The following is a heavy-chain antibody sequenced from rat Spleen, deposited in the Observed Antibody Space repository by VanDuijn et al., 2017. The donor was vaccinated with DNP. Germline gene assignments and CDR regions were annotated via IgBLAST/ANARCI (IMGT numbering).Heavy chain of an antibody. CDR2: ITYDGGRS. J-gene: IGHJ3*01. Sequence: EVQLVESGGGLVQPGRSLKLSCAASGFTFSHYYMAWVRQVPTKGLELVAYITYDGGRSFYGDSVRGRFTISRDIAKSTLYLQMLSLRSEDMATYYCARHVLPLRVWDYWGQGTLVTVSS. V-gene: IGHV5-22*01. CDR3: ARHVLPLRVWDY. D-gene: IGHD4-1*01. CDR1: GFTFSHYY.